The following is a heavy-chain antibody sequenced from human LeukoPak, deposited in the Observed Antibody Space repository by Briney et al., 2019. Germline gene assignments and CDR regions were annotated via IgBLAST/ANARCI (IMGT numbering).Heavy chain of an antibody. CDR2: IRGSGGST. Sequence: GGSLRLSCAASGFTFSSYAMSWVRQAPGKGLEWVSAIRGSGGSTCYADSVKGRFTISRDNSKNTLYLQMNSLRAEDTAVYYCATEYSYGLDYWGQGTLVTVSS. J-gene: IGHJ4*02. V-gene: IGHV3-23*01. CDR3: ATEYSYGLDY. D-gene: IGHD5-18*01. CDR1: GFTFSSYA.